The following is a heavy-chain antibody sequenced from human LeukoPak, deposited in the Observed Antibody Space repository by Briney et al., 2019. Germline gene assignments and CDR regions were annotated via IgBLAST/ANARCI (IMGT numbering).Heavy chain of an antibody. Sequence: RGSLRLSCAASGFTFSGSAMHWVRQASGKGLEWVGRIRSKANSYATAYAASVKGRFTISRDDSKNTAYLQMNSLKTEDTAVYYCTRHGRDTAMEAKYNWFDPWGQGTLVTVSS. J-gene: IGHJ5*02. CDR2: IRSKANSYAT. CDR1: GFTFSGSA. V-gene: IGHV3-73*01. D-gene: IGHD5-18*01. CDR3: TRHGRDTAMEAKYNWFDP.